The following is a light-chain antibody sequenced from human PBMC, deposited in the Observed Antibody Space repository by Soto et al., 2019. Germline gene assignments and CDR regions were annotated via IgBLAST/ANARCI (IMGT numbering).Light chain of an antibody. J-gene: IGKJ1*01. CDR1: QSISSR. CDR2: DAS. V-gene: IGKV1-5*01. Sequence: DTQMTQSPSTLSAPVANRVTITCRATQSISSRLAWYQQKPGKAPKLLIYDASSLESGVPSRFSGSKSGTEFTLTISSLQPDDFATDYCQQYSTYWTFGQGTKVDI. CDR3: QQYSTYWT.